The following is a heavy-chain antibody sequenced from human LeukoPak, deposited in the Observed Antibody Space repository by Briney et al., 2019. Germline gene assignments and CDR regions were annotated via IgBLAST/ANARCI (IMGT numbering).Heavy chain of an antibody. CDR1: GFTFSDYY. Sequence: GGSLRLSCAASGFTFSDYYMSWIRQAPGGGLECVSYISNSGSTIYYADSVKGRFTISRDNAKNSLYLQMNSLRAEDTAVYYCARFDSYDFYYMDVWGKGTTVTVSS. CDR3: ARFDSYDFYYMDV. J-gene: IGHJ6*03. V-gene: IGHV3-11*04. CDR2: ISNSGSTI. D-gene: IGHD5-18*01.